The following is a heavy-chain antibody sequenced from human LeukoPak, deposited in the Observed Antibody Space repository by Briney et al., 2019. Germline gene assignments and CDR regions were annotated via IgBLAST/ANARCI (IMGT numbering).Heavy chain of an antibody. D-gene: IGHD5-18*01. V-gene: IGHV3-9*01. J-gene: IGHJ4*02. CDR3: VKAPGYSYGYGLDY. Sequence: GGSLRLSCAASGFTFDEYAMHWVRQAPGKGLEWVSGISWNSGSIGYADSVKGRFTVSRDNAKNSLYLQMNSLRAEDTALYYCVKAPGYSYGYGLDYWGQGTLVTVSS. CDR2: ISWNSGSI. CDR1: GFTFDEYA.